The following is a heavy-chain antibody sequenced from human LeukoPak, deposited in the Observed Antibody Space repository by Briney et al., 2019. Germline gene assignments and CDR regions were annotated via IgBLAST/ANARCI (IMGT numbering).Heavy chain of an antibody. D-gene: IGHD3-3*01. J-gene: IGHJ6*02. CDR2: IWYDGSNK. CDR1: GFTFSSYG. CDR3: ARDHPPKVYDFWSGYYTDYYYYGMDV. Sequence: GGSLRLSCAASGFTFSSYGMHWVRQAPGKGLEWVAVIWYDGSNKYYADSVKGRFTISRDNSKNTLYLQMNSLRAEDTAVYYCARDHPPKVYDFWSGYYTDYYYYGMDVWGQGTTVTVSS. V-gene: IGHV3-33*01.